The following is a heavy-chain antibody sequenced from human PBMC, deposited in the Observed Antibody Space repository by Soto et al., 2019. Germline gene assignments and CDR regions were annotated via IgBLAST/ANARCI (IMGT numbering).Heavy chain of an antibody. CDR1: GGSISSGGYY. Sequence: QVQLQESGPGLVKPSQTLSLTCTVSGGSISSGGYYWSWIRQHPGKGLEWIGYIYYSGSTYYNPSLKSRVTISVDTSKNQYSLKLSSVTAAETAVYYCARDDGTSATVVTAFDIWGQGTMFTVSS. D-gene: IGHD4-17*01. J-gene: IGHJ3*02. CDR3: ARDDGTSATVVTAFDI. CDR2: IYYSGST. V-gene: IGHV4-31*03.